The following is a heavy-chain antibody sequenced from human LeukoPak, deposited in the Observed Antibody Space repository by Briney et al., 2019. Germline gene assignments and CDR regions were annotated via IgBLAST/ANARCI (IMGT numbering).Heavy chain of an antibody. Sequence: PGGSLRLSCAASGSTFSSYGMSWVRQAPGKGLEWVSAISATGGTTYYADSVKGRFTISRDNSKNTLYLQMNSLRAEDTAVYYCAKAAIRYTTRWNNFDYWGQGTLVTVSS. CDR1: GSTFSSYG. V-gene: IGHV3-23*01. D-gene: IGHD2-2*02. J-gene: IGHJ4*02. CDR2: ISATGGTT. CDR3: AKAAIRYTTRWNNFDY.